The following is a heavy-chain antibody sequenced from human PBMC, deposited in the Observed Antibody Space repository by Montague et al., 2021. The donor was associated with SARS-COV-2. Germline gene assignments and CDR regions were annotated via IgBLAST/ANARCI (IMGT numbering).Heavy chain of an antibody. Sequence: SETLSLTCSVSGYFIGTGYYWGWIRQPPGKGLEWIGSNYLHGNAYYNPSLNSRDTISLDTSNNQFSLRLTSVPTSDTAVCYCARGRVSRAGFDYWGQGVPVIVSS. CDR3: ARGRVSRAGFDY. D-gene: IGHD1-1*01. CDR2: NYLHGNA. V-gene: IGHV4-38-2*02. J-gene: IGHJ4*02. CDR1: GYFIGTGYY.